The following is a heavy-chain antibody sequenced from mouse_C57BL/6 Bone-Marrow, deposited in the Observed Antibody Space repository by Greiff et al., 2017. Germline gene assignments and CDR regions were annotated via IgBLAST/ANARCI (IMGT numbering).Heavy chain of an antibody. Sequence: EVQLQQSGPELVKPGASVKISCKASGYTFTDYYMNWVKQSHGKSLEWIGDINPNNGGTSYNQKFKGKATLTVDKSSSTAYMELRSLTSEDSAVYYCARCDYYGSSKFHFDYWGQGTTLTVSS. J-gene: IGHJ2*01. CDR1: GYTFTDYY. CDR3: ARCDYYGSSKFHFDY. CDR2: INPNNGGT. D-gene: IGHD1-1*01. V-gene: IGHV1-26*01.